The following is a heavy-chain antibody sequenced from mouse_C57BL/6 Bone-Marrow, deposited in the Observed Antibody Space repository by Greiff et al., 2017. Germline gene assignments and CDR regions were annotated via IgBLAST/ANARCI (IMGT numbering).Heavy chain of an antibody. J-gene: IGHJ4*01. Sequence: EVKLVESGGGLVQPGGSLKLSCAASGFTFSDYYMYWVRQTPEKRLEWVAYISNGGGSTYYPDTVKGRFTISRDNAKYTLYLQMSRLKSEDTAMYYCARQDYDYAFYAMDDWGQGASVTVSS. CDR1: GFTFSDYY. V-gene: IGHV5-12*01. D-gene: IGHD2-4*01. CDR3: ARQDYDYAFYAMDD. CDR2: ISNGGGST.